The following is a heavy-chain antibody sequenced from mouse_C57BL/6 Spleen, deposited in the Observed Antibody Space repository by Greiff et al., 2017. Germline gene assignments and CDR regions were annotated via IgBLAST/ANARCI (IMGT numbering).Heavy chain of an antibody. CDR3: ARHPDYGHYFDY. V-gene: IGHV1-20*01. D-gene: IGHD1-1*01. Sequence: VQLQQSGPELVKPGDSVKISCKASGYSFTGYFMNWVMQSHGKSLEWIGRINPYNGDTFYNQKFKGKATLTVDKSSSTAHMELRSPTSEDSAVYYCARHPDYGHYFDYWGQGTTLTVSS. J-gene: IGHJ2*01. CDR2: INPYNGDT. CDR1: GYSFTGYF.